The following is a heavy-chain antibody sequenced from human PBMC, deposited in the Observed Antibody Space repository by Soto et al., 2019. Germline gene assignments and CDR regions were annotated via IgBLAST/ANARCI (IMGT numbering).Heavy chain of an antibody. V-gene: IGHV4-59*12. J-gene: IGHJ4*02. D-gene: IGHD5-12*01. Sequence: PSKTLSLTCTVSGGSISSYYWSWIRQPPGKGLEWIGYIYYSGSTNYNPSLKSRVTISVDTSKNQFSLKLSSVTAADTAVYYCARDRVDLVDYWGQGTLVTVSS. CDR3: ARDRVDLVDY. CDR2: IYYSGST. CDR1: GGSISSYY.